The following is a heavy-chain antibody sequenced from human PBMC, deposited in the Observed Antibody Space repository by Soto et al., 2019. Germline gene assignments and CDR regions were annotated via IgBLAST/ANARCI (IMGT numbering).Heavy chain of an antibody. CDR3: ALDTPPGYYYDSSGPGAFVI. J-gene: IGHJ3*02. D-gene: IGHD3-22*01. V-gene: IGHV3-64D*08. Sequence: PGGSLRLSCSASGFTFSSYAMHWVRQAPGKGLEYVSAISSNGGSTYYADSVKGRFTISRDNSKNTLYLQMSSLRAEDTAVYYCALDTPPGYYYDSSGPGAFVIWGQRTMVTVS. CDR1: GFTFSSYA. CDR2: ISSNGGST.